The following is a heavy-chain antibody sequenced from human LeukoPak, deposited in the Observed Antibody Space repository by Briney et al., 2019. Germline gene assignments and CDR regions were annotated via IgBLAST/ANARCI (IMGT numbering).Heavy chain of an antibody. CDR1: GFTFSSYS. CDR2: VIGSGGNT. V-gene: IGHV3-23*01. CDR3: ARGGLYKFDY. Sequence: GGSLRLSCAASGFTFSSYSMNWVRQAPGKGLEWVSTVIGSGGNTYYADSVRGRFTISRDNSKNTLYLQINSLGADDTAVYYCARGGLYKFDYWGQGTLVTVSS. D-gene: IGHD1-14*01. J-gene: IGHJ4*02.